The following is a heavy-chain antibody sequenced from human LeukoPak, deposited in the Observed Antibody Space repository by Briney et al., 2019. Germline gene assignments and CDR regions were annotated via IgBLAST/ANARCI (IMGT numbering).Heavy chain of an antibody. CDR3: ARLNPGYVTAPHDS. CDR1: GGSITAGNHH. Sequence: SETLSLTCTVSGGSITAGNHHWGWIRQPPGKGLEWIGSVYYSGSIFSDTSHKSRVTISGDTSKNQFSLSLSSVTAADTAVYYCARLNPGYVTAPHDSWGQGMLVTVSS. J-gene: IGHJ5*01. D-gene: IGHD3-16*01. CDR2: VYYSGSI. V-gene: IGHV4-39*01.